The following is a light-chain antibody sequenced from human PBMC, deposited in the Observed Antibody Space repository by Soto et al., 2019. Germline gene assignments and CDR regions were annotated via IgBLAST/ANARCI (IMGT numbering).Light chain of an antibody. CDR2: DVS. J-gene: IGLJ1*01. CDR3: SSYTSSSLSV. CDR1: SSDVGGYNY. V-gene: IGLV2-14*03. Sequence: QSVLTQPASVSGSPGQSITISCTGTSSDVGGYNYVSWYQQHPGKAPKLTIYDVSNRPSGVSNRFSGSKSGNTASLTISGLQAEDEADYYCSSYTSSSLSVFGTGTKVTVL.